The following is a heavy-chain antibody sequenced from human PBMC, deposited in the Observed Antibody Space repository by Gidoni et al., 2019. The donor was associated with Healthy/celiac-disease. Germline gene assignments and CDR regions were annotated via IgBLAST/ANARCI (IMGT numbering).Heavy chain of an antibody. CDR1: GFTFSNAG. D-gene: IGHD4-17*01. V-gene: IGHV3-15*01. Sequence: EVQLVESGGGLVTPGGSLRLSCAASGFTFSNAGMSWVRQAPGKGLEWVGRIKSKTDGETTDYAAPVKGRFTISRDDSKNTLYLQMNSLKTEDTAVYYCTTDLDYGDHQGDYWGQGTLVTVSS. J-gene: IGHJ4*02. CDR2: IKSKTDGETT. CDR3: TTDLDYGDHQGDY.